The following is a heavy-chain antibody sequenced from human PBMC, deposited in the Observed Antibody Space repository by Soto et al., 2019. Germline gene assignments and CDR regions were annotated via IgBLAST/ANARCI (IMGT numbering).Heavy chain of an antibody. J-gene: IGHJ4*02. V-gene: IGHV3-23*01. CDR1: GFIFTSYA. CDR2: IISRGST. Sequence: EVQLLESGGGLVQPGGSLRLSCPASGFIFTSYAMNWVRQAPGKGLEWVSTIISRGSTYYTDSVKGRFTVSRDSSKNTLYLQMNRLRAEDTAVYYCAREFRGTTVTTYFDHWGQGTLVTVSS. CDR3: AREFRGTTVTTYFDH. D-gene: IGHD4-17*01.